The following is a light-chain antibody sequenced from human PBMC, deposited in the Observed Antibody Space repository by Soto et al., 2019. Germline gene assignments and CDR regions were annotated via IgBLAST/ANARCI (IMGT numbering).Light chain of an antibody. CDR3: PQYGSSPPYT. CDR2: GAS. Sequence: EIVLTQSPGTLSLSPGERATLSCRASQSVSSSYLAWYQQKPGQAPRLLIYGASSRATGIPDRFSGSGSGRACTVLISRLEPEDFAVYYCPQYGSSPPYTFGQGTKLEIK. V-gene: IGKV3-20*01. J-gene: IGKJ2*01. CDR1: QSVSSSY.